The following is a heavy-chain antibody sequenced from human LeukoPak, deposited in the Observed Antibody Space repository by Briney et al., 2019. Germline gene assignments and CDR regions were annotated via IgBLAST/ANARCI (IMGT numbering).Heavy chain of an antibody. V-gene: IGHV3-48*03. CDR1: GFTFRSYE. D-gene: IGHD1-26*01. CDR2: ISSSGGTI. Sequence: GGSLRLSCAASGFTFRSYEMNWVRQAPGKGLEWISYISSSGGTIYYADSVKGRFTISRESAKNSLYLQMNSLRAGDTAVYYCVRDPGIVGATARYFDLWGRGTLVTVSS. CDR3: VRDPGIVGATARYFDL. J-gene: IGHJ2*01.